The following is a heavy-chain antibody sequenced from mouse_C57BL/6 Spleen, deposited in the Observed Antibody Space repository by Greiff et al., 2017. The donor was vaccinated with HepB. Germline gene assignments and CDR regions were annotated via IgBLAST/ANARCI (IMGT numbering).Heavy chain of an antibody. CDR3: ARHEEGIHYYGSSYRYFDA. Sequence: VQLQQSGAELVKPGASVKLSCTASGYTFTEYTIHWVRQRSGQGLEWIGWFYTGSGSIKYTEKFKDKDTLTADKSSSTVYMELSRLTSEDSAVYLWARHEEGIHYYGSSYRYFDAWGKGTTVTVS. V-gene: IGHV1-62-2*01. CDR1: GYTFTEYT. D-gene: IGHD1-1*01. J-gene: IGHJ1*03. CDR2: FYTGSGSI.